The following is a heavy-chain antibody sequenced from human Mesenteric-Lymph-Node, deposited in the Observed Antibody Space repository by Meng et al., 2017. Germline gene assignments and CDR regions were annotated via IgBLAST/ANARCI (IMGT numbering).Heavy chain of an antibody. CDR2: CSSDGVST. D-gene: IGHD6-19*01. V-gene: IGHV3-74*03. J-gene: IGHJ4*02. CDR3: ARGLLSGWFYFDY. Sequence: GESLKISCAASGFTFSRDWMHWVRQAPGKGLVWVSRCSSDGVSTTYADSVKGRFTISRDNAKNTLYLQMNSLRAEDTAVYYCARGLLSGWFYFDYWGLGTLVTVSS. CDR1: GFTFSRDW.